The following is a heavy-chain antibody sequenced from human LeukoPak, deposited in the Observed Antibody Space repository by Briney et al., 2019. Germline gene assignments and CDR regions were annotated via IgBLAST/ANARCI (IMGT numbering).Heavy chain of an antibody. J-gene: IGHJ4*02. Sequence: GGSLRLPCAASGFTFSSYGMSWVRQAPGKGLEWVSAITATSSSTHDADSVQGRFTISRDNSKNTLYLQMNSLRPEDTAVYYCARVLRRGYFDYWGQGTLVTVSS. V-gene: IGHV3-23*01. D-gene: IGHD2-15*01. CDR2: ITATSSST. CDR3: ARVLRRGYFDY. CDR1: GFTFSSYG.